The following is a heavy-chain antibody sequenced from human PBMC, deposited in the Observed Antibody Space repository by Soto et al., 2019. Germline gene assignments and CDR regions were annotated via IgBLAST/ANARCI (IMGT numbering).Heavy chain of an antibody. CDR2: MNPNSGNT. CDR3: ARYPYTSYCSDGSCSYDAFDI. V-gene: IGHV1-8*01. Sequence: QVLMVQSGAEVKKPGASVKVSCRASGYSFTSYDVNWVRQATGQGLEWMGWMNPNSGNTAFAEKFQGRVTMTRDTPISTAYMELSGLTSEDTAVYYCARYPYTSYCSDGSCSYDAFDIWGQGTVVTVSS. J-gene: IGHJ3*02. D-gene: IGHD2-15*01. CDR1: GYSFTSYD.